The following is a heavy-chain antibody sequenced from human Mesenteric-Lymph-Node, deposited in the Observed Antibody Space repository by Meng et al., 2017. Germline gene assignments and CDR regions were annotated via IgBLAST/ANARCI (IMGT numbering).Heavy chain of an antibody. Sequence: QGQVQESGQGLLKPSETLSLTWTFSGGSISTYYWSWIRQPPGKGLEWIGYIFYSGSTNYNPSLKSRVTISVDTSKNQFSLKLTSVTAADTAVYYCARHLYIMIRGYGFDPWGQGTLVTVSS. J-gene: IGHJ5*02. V-gene: IGHV4-59*08. CDR3: ARHLYIMIRGYGFDP. D-gene: IGHD3-10*01. CDR1: GGSISTYY. CDR2: IFYSGST.